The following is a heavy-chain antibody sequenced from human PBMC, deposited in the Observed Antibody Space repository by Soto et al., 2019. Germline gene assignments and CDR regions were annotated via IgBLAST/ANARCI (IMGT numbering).Heavy chain of an antibody. Sequence: GGSLRLSCAASGFTFTSYTMNWVRRAPGKGLEWVSSISISSDYIYYADSMKGRVTISRDNAKNSLFLDMNSLTGEDTAVYYCARARVYATGTLDFWGQGTLVTVSS. CDR1: GFTFTSYT. CDR3: ARARVYATGTLDF. CDR2: ISISSDYI. D-gene: IGHD6-13*01. V-gene: IGHV3-21*06. J-gene: IGHJ4*02.